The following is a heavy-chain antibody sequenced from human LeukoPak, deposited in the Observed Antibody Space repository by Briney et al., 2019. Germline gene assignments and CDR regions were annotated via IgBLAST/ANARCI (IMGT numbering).Heavy chain of an antibody. D-gene: IGHD6-19*01. CDR2: ISGSGGST. V-gene: IGHV3-23*01. Sequence: PGGSLRLSCAASGFTFDDYAMHWVRQAPGKGLEWVSAISGSGGSTYYADSVKGRFTISRDNSKNTLYLQMNSLRAEDTAVYYCANLYSSGWYLRGYYYGMDVWGQGTTVTVSS. J-gene: IGHJ6*02. CDR3: ANLYSSGWYLRGYYYGMDV. CDR1: GFTFDDYA.